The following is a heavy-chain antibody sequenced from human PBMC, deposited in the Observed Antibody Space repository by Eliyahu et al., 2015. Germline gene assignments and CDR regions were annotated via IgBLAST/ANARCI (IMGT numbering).Heavy chain of an antibody. V-gene: IGHV4-34*01. CDR2: INHSGST. D-gene: IGHD2-21*02. CDR1: GGSFSGYY. CDR3: ARAGVMVVTAIPVGVDV. Sequence: QVHLQQWGAGLLKPSETLSLTCGVYGGSFSGYYWSWIRQPPGKGLEWIGEINHSGSTNYNPSLKSRVTISVDTSKNQFSLKLNSVTAADTAVYYCARAGVMVVTAIPVGVDVWGQGTTVTVSS. J-gene: IGHJ6*02.